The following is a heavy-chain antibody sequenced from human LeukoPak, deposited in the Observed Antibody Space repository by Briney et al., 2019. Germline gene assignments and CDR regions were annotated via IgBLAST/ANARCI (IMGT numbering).Heavy chain of an antibody. CDR1: GFTFSSYW. CDR3: QVRYYGSGSYPESDY. Sequence: GGSLRLSCTSSGFTFSSYWMSWVRQAPGKGPEWVAHIKENGNEQYYADSVKGRFTISRDNAKNSLYLQMNSLRAEDTAVYYCQVRYYGSGSYPESDYWGQGTLVTASS. CDR2: IKENGNEQ. J-gene: IGHJ4*02. D-gene: IGHD3-10*01. V-gene: IGHV3-7*01.